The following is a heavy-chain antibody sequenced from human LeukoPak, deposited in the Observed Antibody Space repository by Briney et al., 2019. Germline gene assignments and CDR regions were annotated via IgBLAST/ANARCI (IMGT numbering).Heavy chain of an antibody. Sequence: GGSLRLSCAASGFTFSSYAMSWVRQAPGKGLEWVSAISGSGGSTYYADSVKGRFTISRDNSKNTLYLQMNSLRAEDTAVYYCAKPPYGSGSYYKAAVVDWGQGTLVTVSS. D-gene: IGHD3-10*01. CDR3: AKPPYGSGSYYKAAVVD. CDR2: ISGSGGST. V-gene: IGHV3-23*01. J-gene: IGHJ4*02. CDR1: GFTFSSYA.